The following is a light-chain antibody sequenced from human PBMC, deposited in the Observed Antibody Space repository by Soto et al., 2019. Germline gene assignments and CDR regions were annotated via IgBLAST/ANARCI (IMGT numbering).Light chain of an antibody. CDR1: SIGSKS. Sequence: SYELTQPPSVSVAPGQTARITYGGNSIGSKSVHWYQQKPGQAPVLVVNDDSDRPSGIPERFSGSNSGNTATMTISRVEAGDEADYYCQVWDSTNGLYWVLGGGTKLTVL. V-gene: IGLV3-21*02. CDR2: DDS. J-gene: IGLJ3*02. CDR3: QVWDSTNGLYWV.